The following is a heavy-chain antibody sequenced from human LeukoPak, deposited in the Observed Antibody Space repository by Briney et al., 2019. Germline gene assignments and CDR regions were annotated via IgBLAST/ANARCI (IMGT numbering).Heavy chain of an antibody. V-gene: IGHV3-30*03. CDR3: ARLLGMATIFDV. D-gene: IGHD5-24*01. Sequence: GGSLRLSCAASGFTFSSYGMHWVRQAPGRGLEWVAFISFDGSNEYYADSVKGRFTISRDNAKNSLYLQMNSLRAEDTAVYYCARLLGMATIFDVWGQGTMVTVSS. CDR1: GFTFSSYG. J-gene: IGHJ3*01. CDR2: ISFDGSNE.